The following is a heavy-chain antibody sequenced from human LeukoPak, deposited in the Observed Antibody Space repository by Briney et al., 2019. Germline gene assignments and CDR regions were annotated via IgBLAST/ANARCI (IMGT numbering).Heavy chain of an antibody. V-gene: IGHV4-34*01. J-gene: IGHJ5*02. CDR3: ARGPYNWNPRAAYNWFDP. CDR2: INHSGST. D-gene: IGHD1-20*01. CDR1: GGSFSGYY. Sequence: PSETLSLTCAVYGGSFSGYYWSWIRQPPGKGLEWIGEINHSGSTNYNPSLKSRVTISVDTSKNQFSLKLSSVTAADTAVYYCARGPYNWNPRAAYNWFDPWGQGTLVTVSS.